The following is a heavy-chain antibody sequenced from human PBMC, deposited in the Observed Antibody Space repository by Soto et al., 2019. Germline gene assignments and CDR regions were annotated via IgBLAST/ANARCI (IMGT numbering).Heavy chain of an antibody. CDR3: TRGQSDY. V-gene: IGHV1-3*05. CDR2: TNVGNGDT. CDR1: GYTFTKYV. Sequence: QVQLVQSGAEEKKPGASVKVSCKTSGYTFTKYVMHWVRQAPGQRLEWMGWTNVGNGDTKYSQKFQGRLTITSDTSATTAYMELSSLTSDDTAVYYCTRGQSDYWGQGTLVTVSS. D-gene: IGHD6-19*01. J-gene: IGHJ4*02.